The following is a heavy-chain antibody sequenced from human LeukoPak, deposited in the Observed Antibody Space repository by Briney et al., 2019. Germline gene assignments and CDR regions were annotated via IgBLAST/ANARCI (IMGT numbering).Heavy chain of an antibody. V-gene: IGHV2-70*11. Sequence: SGPALVKPTQTLTLTCTFSGFSLSTSGMCVSWIRQPPGKALEWLARIDWDDDKYYSTSLKTRLSISKDTSKNQVVLTMTNMDPVDTATYYCAHCSTSYSTGYYWGQGTLVTVSS. CDR2: IDWDDDK. D-gene: IGHD2-2*02. CDR1: GFSLSTSGMC. J-gene: IGHJ4*02. CDR3: AHCSTSYSTGYY.